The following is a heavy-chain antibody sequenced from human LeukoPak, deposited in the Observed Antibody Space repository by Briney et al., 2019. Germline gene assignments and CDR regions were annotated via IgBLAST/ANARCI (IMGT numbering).Heavy chain of an antibody. CDR2: INHSGST. CDR3: ASRGTPLRYYYYGMDV. D-gene: IGHD1-7*01. Sequence: PSETLSLTCAVYGGSFSGYYWSWIRQPPGKGLEWIGEINHSGSTNYNPSLKSRVTISVDTSKNQFSLKLSSVTAADTAVYYCASRGTPLRYYYYGMDVWGQGTTVTVS. J-gene: IGHJ6*02. CDR1: GGSFSGYY. V-gene: IGHV4-34*01.